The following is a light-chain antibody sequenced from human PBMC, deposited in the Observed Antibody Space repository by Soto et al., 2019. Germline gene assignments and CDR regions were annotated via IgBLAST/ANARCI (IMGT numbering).Light chain of an antibody. CDR3: ISYASSSTLVG. J-gene: IGLJ1*01. CDR1: SSDVGGYNY. CDR2: EVS. Sequence: QSVLTQPASVSGSPGQSITISCTGSSSDVGGYNYVSWYQQHPGKAPKLMIYEVSNRPSGASNRFSGSMYGKTATLTISGHQAEYDSDYYCISYASSSTLVGFGTWTKVTV. V-gene: IGLV2-14*01.